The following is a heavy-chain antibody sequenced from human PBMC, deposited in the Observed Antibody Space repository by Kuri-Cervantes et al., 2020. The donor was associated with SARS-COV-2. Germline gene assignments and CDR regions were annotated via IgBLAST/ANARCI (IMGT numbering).Heavy chain of an antibody. V-gene: IGHV3-73*01. CDR1: GFLFSASA. J-gene: IGHJ4*02. Sequence: GSLRLSCEVSGFLFSASAIHWVRQASGKGLEWVGRIRGKANNYATAYVASVKGRFTISRDDSQNMAYLQMNSLKTEDTAVYYCTTLIDYWGQGTLVTVSS. CDR2: IRGKANNYAT. CDR3: TTLIDY.